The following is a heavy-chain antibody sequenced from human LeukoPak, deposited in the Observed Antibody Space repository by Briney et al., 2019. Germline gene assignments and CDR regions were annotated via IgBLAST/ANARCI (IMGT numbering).Heavy chain of an antibody. CDR3: ARQQLSQLYYFDN. CDR1: GGSISTYS. CDR2: IYYTGST. V-gene: IGHV4-59*01. Sequence: PSETLSLTCTVSGGSISTYSWTWIRQPPGKGLEWIGNIYYTGSTNYNPSLKSRVTISVDTSKNQFSLKLSSVTAADTAVYYCARQQLSQLYYFDNWGQGTLVTVSS. D-gene: IGHD6-13*01. J-gene: IGHJ4*02.